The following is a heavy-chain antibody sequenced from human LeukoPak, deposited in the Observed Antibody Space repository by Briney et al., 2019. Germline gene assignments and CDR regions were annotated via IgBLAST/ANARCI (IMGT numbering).Heavy chain of an antibody. CDR3: ARGSGATTPRRYYYYMDV. V-gene: IGHV4-38-2*01. J-gene: IGHJ6*03. D-gene: IGHD5-12*01. CDR1: GYSISSGYY. Sequence: PSETLSLTCAVSGYSISSGYYWGWIRQPPGKGLEWIGSIYHSGSTYYNPSLKSRVTISVGTSKNQFSLKLSSVTAADTAVYYCARGSGATTPRRYYYYMDVWGKGTTVTVSS. CDR2: IYHSGST.